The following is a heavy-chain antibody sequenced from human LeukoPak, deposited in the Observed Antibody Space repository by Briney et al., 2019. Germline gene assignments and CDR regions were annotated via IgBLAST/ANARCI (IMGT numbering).Heavy chain of an antibody. V-gene: IGHV4-34*01. CDR2: INHGGST. J-gene: IGHJ6*02. CDR3: ARGRCSSTSCYNYYYGMDV. Sequence: PSETLSLTCAVYGGSFSGYYWSWIRQPPGKGLEWIGEINHGGSTNYNPSLKSRVTISVDTSKNQFSLKLSSVTAADTAVYYCARGRCSSTSCYNYYYGMDVWGQGTTVTVSS. D-gene: IGHD2-2*02. CDR1: GGSFSGYY.